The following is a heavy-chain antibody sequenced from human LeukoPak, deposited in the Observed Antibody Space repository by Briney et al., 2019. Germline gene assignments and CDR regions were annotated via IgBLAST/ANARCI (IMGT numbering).Heavy chain of an antibody. CDR1: GGSFSGYY. V-gene: IGHV4-34*01. CDR2: INHSGST. J-gene: IGHJ4*02. D-gene: IGHD3-22*01. Sequence: ASETLSLTCAVYGGSFSGYYWSWIRQPPGKGLEWIGEINHSGSTNYNPSLKSRVTISVDTSKNQFSLKLSSVTAADTAVYYCARTPRFYHSSSYYFDLWGQGTLVTVSS. CDR3: ARTPRFYHSSSYYFDL.